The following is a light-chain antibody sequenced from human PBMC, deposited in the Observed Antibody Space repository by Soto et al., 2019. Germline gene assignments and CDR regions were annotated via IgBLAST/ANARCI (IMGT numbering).Light chain of an antibody. CDR3: QQGNTFPTLT. CDR2: GAS. V-gene: IGKV1-12*01. Sequence: DIQMTQSPFSVSAFVGDRVTITCRASQAISNWLAWYQQKPGRAPKLLIYGASSLQSGVPSRFSGSGSGTYFTLTISGLQPEDFATYLCQQGNTFPTLTFGGGTRVDLK. CDR1: QAISNW. J-gene: IGKJ4*01.